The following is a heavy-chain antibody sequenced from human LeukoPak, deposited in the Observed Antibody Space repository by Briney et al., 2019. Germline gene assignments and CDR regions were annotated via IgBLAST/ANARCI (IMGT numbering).Heavy chain of an antibody. Sequence: TGGSLRLSCAASGFTFSSYGMHWVRQAPGKGLEWVAFIRYDGSNKYYADSVKGRFTISRDNSKNTLYLQMNSLRAEDTAVYYCAKDHADVPAARGYFDYWGQGTLVTVSS. V-gene: IGHV3-30*02. CDR2: IRYDGSNK. J-gene: IGHJ4*02. D-gene: IGHD2-2*01. CDR1: GFTFSSYG. CDR3: AKDHADVPAARGYFDY.